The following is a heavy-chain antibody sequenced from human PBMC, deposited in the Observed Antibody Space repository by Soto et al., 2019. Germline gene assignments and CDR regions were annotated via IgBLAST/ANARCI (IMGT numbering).Heavy chain of an antibody. CDR1: GGSISSGDYY. J-gene: IGHJ4*02. D-gene: IGHD1-1*01. Sequence: TLSLTCTVSGGSISSGDYYWSWIRQPPGKGLEWIGYIYYSGSTYYNPSLKSRVTISVDTSKNQFSLKLSSVTAADTAVYYCARGLERHYFDYWGQGTLVTVSS. V-gene: IGHV4-30-4*01. CDR3: ARGLERHYFDY. CDR2: IYYSGST.